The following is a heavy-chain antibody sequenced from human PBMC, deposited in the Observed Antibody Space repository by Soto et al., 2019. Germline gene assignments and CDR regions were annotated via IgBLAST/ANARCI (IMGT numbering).Heavy chain of an antibody. CDR3: ARGNRYYGSGSYYNDFDY. V-gene: IGHV4-39*01. J-gene: IGHJ4*02. D-gene: IGHD3-10*01. Sequence: QLQLQESGPGLVKPSETLSLTCTVSGGSISSSSYYWGWIRQPPGKGLEWIGSIYYSGSTYYNPSLKSRVTISVDTSKNQFSLKLSSVTAAYTAVYYCARGNRYYGSGSYYNDFDYWGQGTLVTVSS. CDR1: GGSISSSSYY. CDR2: IYYSGST.